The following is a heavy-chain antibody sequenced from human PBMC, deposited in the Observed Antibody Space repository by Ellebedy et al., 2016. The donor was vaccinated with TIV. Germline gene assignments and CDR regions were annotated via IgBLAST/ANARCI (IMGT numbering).Heavy chain of an antibody. CDR1: GSSLSRYA. CDR3: ARSTYKYGLVHGVDV. V-gene: IGHV3-48*04. CDR2: ISISSSNI. D-gene: IGHD5-24*01. Sequence: GGSLRLXCEASGSSLSRYAMNWVRQAPGKGLEWVAYISISSSNIHYAESVKGRFTISRDNAKRSLYLQMDRLTSDDTAVYYCARSTYKYGLVHGVDVWGQGTTVTVSS. J-gene: IGHJ6*02.